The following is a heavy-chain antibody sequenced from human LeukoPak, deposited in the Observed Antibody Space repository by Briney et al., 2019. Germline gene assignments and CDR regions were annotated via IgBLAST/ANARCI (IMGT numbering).Heavy chain of an antibody. CDR1: GFTFSSYS. CDR3: ARERAYYYDSSRHYGLDV. CDR2: ISSSSYI. D-gene: IGHD3-22*01. J-gene: IGHJ6*02. V-gene: IGHV3-21*04. Sequence: GGSLRLSCAASGFTFSSYSMNWVRQAPGKGLEWVSSISSSSYIYYADSVEGRFTISRDNAKNSLYLQMNSLRAEDTAVYYCARERAYYYDSSRHYGLDVWGQGTTVTVSS.